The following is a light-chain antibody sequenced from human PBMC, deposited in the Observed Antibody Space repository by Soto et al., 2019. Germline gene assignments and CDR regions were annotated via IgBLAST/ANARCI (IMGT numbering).Light chain of an antibody. J-gene: IGKJ2*01. V-gene: IGKV3-20*01. CDR2: GAS. CDR1: QSVSNNY. CDR3: QQYGGSPLYT. Sequence: EVVLTQSPGTLSSSPGERATLSCRASQSVSNNYLSWYQQKPGQAPRLLIYGASSRATGIPDRFSGSGSGTDFTLIISRLEPEDFAVYYCQQYGGSPLYTFGQGTKLEIK.